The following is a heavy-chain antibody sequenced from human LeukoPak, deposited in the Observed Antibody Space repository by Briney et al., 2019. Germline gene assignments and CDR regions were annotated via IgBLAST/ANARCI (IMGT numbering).Heavy chain of an antibody. D-gene: IGHD5-24*01. CDR2: ISGSGGST. CDR3: AKVGLQLNPELPYYYYYMDV. J-gene: IGHJ6*03. CDR1: GLTFSSYA. Sequence: GGSLRLSCAASGLTFSSYAMSWVRQAPGKGLEWVSAISGSGGSTYYADSVKGRFTISRDNSKNTLYLQMNSLRAEDTAVYYCAKVGLQLNPELPYYYYYMDVWGKGTTVTVSS. V-gene: IGHV3-23*01.